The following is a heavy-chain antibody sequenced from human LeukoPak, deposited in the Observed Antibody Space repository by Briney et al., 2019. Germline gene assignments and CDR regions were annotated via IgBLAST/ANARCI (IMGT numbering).Heavy chain of an antibody. CDR2: ISGSGGST. D-gene: IGHD1-26*01. CDR3: ARSLVGATTVDY. V-gene: IGHV3-23*01. CDR1: GFTFSSYG. J-gene: IGHJ4*02. Sequence: GGSLRLSCAASGFTFSSYGMSWVRQAPGKGLEWVSAISGSGGSTYYADSVKGRFTISRDNSKNTLYLQMNSLRAEDTAVYYCARSLVGATTVDYWGQGTLVTVSS.